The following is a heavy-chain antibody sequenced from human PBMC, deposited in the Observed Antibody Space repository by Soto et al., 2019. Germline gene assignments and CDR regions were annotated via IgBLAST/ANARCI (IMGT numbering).Heavy chain of an antibody. CDR3: ARDTSIAALDY. Sequence: ASVKVSCKASGYTFTGYYMHWVLQAPGQGLEWMGWINPNSGGTNYAQKFQGWVTMTRDTSISTAYMELSRLRSDDTAVYYCARDTSIAALDYWGQGTLVTVSS. D-gene: IGHD6-6*01. J-gene: IGHJ4*02. CDR2: INPNSGGT. V-gene: IGHV1-2*04. CDR1: GYTFTGYY.